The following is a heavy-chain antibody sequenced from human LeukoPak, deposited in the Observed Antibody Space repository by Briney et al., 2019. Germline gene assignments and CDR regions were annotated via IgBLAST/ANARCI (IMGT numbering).Heavy chain of an antibody. CDR2: IYTSGST. CDR1: GGSISSYY. V-gene: IGHV4-4*07. CDR3: ARGPREFPGYSRTFDP. Sequence: SETLSLTCTVSGGSISSYYWSWIRQPAGKGLEWIGRIYTSGSTNYNPSLKSRVTMSVDTSKNQFSLKLSSVTAADTAVYYCARGPREFPGYSRTFDPWGQGTLVTVSS. J-gene: IGHJ5*02. D-gene: IGHD6-13*01.